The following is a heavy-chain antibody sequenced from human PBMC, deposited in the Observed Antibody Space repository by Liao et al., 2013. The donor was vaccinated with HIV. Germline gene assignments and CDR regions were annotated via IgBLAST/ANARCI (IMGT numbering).Heavy chain of an antibody. CDR3: VRGSDMDV. D-gene: IGHD3-10*01. Sequence: QVHLQESGPGQVKPSETLSLTCSVSGAPLSVGGYYWAWLRQSPGLGLQWIGGVSHSGGASYTPSLGSRVYISVDTSANQFSLRLSSLTAADTAVFYCVRGSDMDVWGTGTTVIVSS. J-gene: IGHJ6*03. V-gene: IGHV4-39*07. CDR2: VSHSGGA. CDR1: GAPLSVGGYY.